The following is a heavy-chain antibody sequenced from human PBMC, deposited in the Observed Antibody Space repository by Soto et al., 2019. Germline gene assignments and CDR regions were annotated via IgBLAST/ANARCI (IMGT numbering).Heavy chain of an antibody. J-gene: IGHJ6*02. Sequence: QVQLVESGGGVVQPGRSLRLSCAASGFTFSSYAMHWVRQAPGKGLEWVAVISYDGSNKYYADSVKGRFTISRDNSKNTLYLQMNSLRAEDTAVYYCARGSPGGPTYYYCGMDVWGQGTTVTVSS. CDR3: ARGSPGGPTYYYCGMDV. CDR1: GFTFSSYA. D-gene: IGHD2-15*01. V-gene: IGHV3-30-3*01. CDR2: ISYDGSNK.